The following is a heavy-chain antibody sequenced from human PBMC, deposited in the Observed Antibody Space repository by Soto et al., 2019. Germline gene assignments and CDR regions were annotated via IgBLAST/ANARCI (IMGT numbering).Heavy chain of an antibody. CDR3: TTDSSSWAYYYYYGMDV. V-gene: IGHV3-15*01. Sequence: GGSLRLSCTVSGFTFSNAWMTWVRQAPGKGLEWVGRIKSKTDDGTTDYAAPVKGRFTISRDDSRNTLYLQVNSLKTEDTAVYYCTTDSSSWAYYYYYGMDVWGQGTTVTVSS. J-gene: IGHJ6*02. CDR2: IKSKTDDGTT. D-gene: IGHD2-2*01. CDR1: GFTFSNAW.